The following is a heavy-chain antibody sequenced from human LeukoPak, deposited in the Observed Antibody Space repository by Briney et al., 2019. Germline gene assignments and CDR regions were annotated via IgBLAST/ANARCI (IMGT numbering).Heavy chain of an antibody. CDR2: INPNSGGT. D-gene: IGHD6-19*01. V-gene: IGHV1-2*06. J-gene: IGHJ4*02. Sequence: ASVKVSCKASGYTFTGYYMHWVRQAPGQGLEWMGRINPNSGGTNYAQKFQGRVTMTRDTSISTAYMDLSRLRSDDTAVYYCAREAIAVAGSTEFDYWGQGTLITVSS. CDR3: AREAIAVAGSTEFDY. CDR1: GYTFTGYY.